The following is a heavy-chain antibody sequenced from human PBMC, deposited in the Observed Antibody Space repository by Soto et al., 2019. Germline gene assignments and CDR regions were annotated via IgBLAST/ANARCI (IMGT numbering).Heavy chain of an antibody. D-gene: IGHD3-22*01. CDR1: GGCISSSSYY. V-gene: IGHV4-39*07. CDR3: AREAYASSGYILSDD. CDR2: IYYSGST. J-gene: IGHJ1*01. Sequence: SETLSLTCTVSGGCISSSSYYGGWIRQPPGKGLEWIGSIYYSGSTYYNPSLKSRVTISVDTSKNQFSLKLSSVTAADTAVYYCAREAYASSGYILSDDWGQGTLVTVSS.